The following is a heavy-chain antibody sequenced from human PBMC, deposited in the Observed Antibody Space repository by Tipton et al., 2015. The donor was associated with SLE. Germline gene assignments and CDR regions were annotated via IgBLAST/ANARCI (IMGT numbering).Heavy chain of an antibody. D-gene: IGHD5-24*01. J-gene: IGHJ4*02. CDR3: ARDWSGEMATIVDY. CDR1: GYIFNIYG. CDR2: INAYNGNT. Sequence: QLVQSGGEVKRPGASVKVSCKASGYIFNIYGISWVRQAPGHGLEWMGWINAYNGNTNYAQKFQGRVTMTTDTATTTAYMELRSLTSDDTAIYYCARDWSGEMATIVDYWAQGTLVTVSS. V-gene: IGHV1-18*01.